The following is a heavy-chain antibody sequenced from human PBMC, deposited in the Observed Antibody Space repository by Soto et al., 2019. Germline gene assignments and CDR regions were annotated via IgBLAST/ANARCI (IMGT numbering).Heavy chain of an antibody. CDR1: GFTFDDYA. Sequence: PGGSLRLSCAASGFTFDDYAMHWVRQAPGKGLEWVSGISWNSGSIGYADSVKGRFTISRDNAKNSLYLQMNSLRAEDTALYYCAKDSSYDFGSGYYNYWGQGTLVTVSS. J-gene: IGHJ4*02. V-gene: IGHV3-9*01. CDR2: ISWNSGSI. CDR3: AKDSSYDFGSGYYNY. D-gene: IGHD3-3*01.